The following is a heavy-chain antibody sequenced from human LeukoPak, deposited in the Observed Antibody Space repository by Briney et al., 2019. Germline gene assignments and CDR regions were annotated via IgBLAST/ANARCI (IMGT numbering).Heavy chain of an antibody. CDR3: ARDRRSRGYSSPMALSSLEY. J-gene: IGHJ4*02. CDR1: GYTFTGYY. Sequence: SVLVSCKASGYTFTGYYMHWVRQAPGQELEWMGWSNPYNWNTHYAPKFQGRVTITRDPAINTFYMELSTVTADDTAVYYCARDRRSRGYSSPMALSSLEYWGQGTLVTVSS. V-gene: IGHV1-2*02. D-gene: IGHD3-22*01. CDR2: SNPYNWNT.